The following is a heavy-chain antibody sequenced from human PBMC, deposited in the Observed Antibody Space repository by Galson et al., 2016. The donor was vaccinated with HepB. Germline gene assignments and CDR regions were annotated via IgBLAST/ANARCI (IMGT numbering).Heavy chain of an antibody. CDR1: GFTLTNYG. J-gene: IGHJ4*02. Sequence: SLRLSCAASGFTLTNYGMHWVRQAPGKGLEWVAMISYDGSAEYYADSVKGRFTISRDNSENTMYLQMRSPRTEDTAVYYCAKDLWINKWTNYFDYWGQGTLVTVSS. D-gene: IGHD2-21*01. CDR2: ISYDGSAE. V-gene: IGHV3-30*18. CDR3: AKDLWINKWTNYFDY.